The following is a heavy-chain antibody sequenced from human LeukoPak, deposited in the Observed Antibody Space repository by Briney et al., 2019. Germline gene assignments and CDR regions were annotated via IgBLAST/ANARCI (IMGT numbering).Heavy chain of an antibody. Sequence: SETLSLTCAVYGGSFSGYYWSWIRQPPGKGLEWIGEINHSGSTNYNPSLKSRVTISVDTSKNQFSLKLSSVTAADTAVYYCASGIAAAVANFDYWGQGTLVTVSS. CDR2: INHSGST. CDR1: GGSFSGYY. D-gene: IGHD6-13*01. J-gene: IGHJ4*02. V-gene: IGHV4-34*01. CDR3: ASGIAAAVANFDY.